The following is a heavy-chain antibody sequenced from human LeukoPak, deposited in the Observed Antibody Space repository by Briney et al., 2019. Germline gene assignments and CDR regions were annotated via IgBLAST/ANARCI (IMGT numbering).Heavy chain of an antibody. J-gene: IGHJ5*02. CDR1: GFTFSSYS. V-gene: IGHV3-48*04. D-gene: IGHD2-8*01. Sequence: PGGSLRLSCAASGFTFSSYSMNWVRQAPGKGLEWVSYISSSSSTIYYADSVKGRFTISRDNAKNSLYLQMNSLRAEDTAVYYCARIYLKMASASWGQGTLVTVSS. CDR2: ISSSSSTI. CDR3: ARIYLKMASAS.